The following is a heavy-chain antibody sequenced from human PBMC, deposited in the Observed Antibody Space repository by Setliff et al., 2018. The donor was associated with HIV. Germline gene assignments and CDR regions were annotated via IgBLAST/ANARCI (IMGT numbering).Heavy chain of an antibody. J-gene: IGHJ4*02. CDR1: GFTFRNHA. Sequence: GGSLRLSCAASGFTFRNHAMNWVRQAPGKGLVWVSRINSDGTSTTYADSVKGRFTISRDNSKNTLYLQMISLRADDTAVYYCAKSLLVAGNDYWGQGTLVTVSS. V-gene: IGHV3-74*03. CDR2: INSDGTST. CDR3: AKSLLVAGNDY. D-gene: IGHD2-8*02.